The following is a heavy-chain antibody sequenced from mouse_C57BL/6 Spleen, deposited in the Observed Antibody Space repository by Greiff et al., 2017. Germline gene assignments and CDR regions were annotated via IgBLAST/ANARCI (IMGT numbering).Heavy chain of an antibody. Sequence: VQLQQSGPELVKPGASVKIPCKASGYTFNDYNMDWVKQSHGKSLEWIGDINPNNGGTIYNQKFKGKATLTVDKSSSTAYMELRSLTSEDTAVYYWARGDYGAWFAYWGQGTLVTVSA. CDR1: GYTFNDYN. D-gene: IGHD2-4*01. V-gene: IGHV1-18*01. CDR3: ARGDYGAWFAY. CDR2: INPNNGGT. J-gene: IGHJ3*01.